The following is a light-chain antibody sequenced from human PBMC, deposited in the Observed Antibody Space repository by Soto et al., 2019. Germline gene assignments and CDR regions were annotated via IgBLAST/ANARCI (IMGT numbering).Light chain of an antibody. CDR2: SAS. CDR3: HQRQSWPRT. Sequence: IVLTQSPGTLSLSPGERATLSCRASESVASPNLAWYQQKPGQAPRLLFYSASRRATGVPDRFSGSGSGTDFTLTISDVQPEDFALYYCHQRQSWPRTFGQGTKVDIK. J-gene: IGKJ1*01. CDR1: ESVASPN. V-gene: IGKV3-20*01.